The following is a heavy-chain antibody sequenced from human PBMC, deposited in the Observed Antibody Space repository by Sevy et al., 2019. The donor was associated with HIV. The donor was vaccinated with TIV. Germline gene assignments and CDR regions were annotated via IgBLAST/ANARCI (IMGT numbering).Heavy chain of an antibody. Sequence: ASVKVSCKASGYTFTSYGINWVRQAPGQGLEWMGWISAYNGNTNYAQKLQGRVTMTTDTSTSTAYMELRSLRSDDTAVYYCARDLSRNRYPGLAAADYWGQGTLVTVSS. CDR1: GYTFTSYG. J-gene: IGHJ4*02. D-gene: IGHD6-13*01. CDR2: ISAYNGNT. V-gene: IGHV1-18*04. CDR3: ARDLSRNRYPGLAAADY.